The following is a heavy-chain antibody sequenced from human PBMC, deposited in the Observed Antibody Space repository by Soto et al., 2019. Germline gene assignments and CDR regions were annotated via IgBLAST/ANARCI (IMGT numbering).Heavy chain of an antibody. CDR3: ARGLTENYYYYYGMDV. CDR2: IIPIFGTA. V-gene: IGHV1-69*13. Sequence: ASVKVSCKASGVTFSSYAISWVRQAPGQGLEWMGGIIPIFGTANYAQKFQGRVTITADESTSTAYMELSSLRSEDTAVYYCARGLTENYYYYYGMDVWGQGTTVTVSS. J-gene: IGHJ6*02. CDR1: GVTFSSYA. D-gene: IGHD7-27*01.